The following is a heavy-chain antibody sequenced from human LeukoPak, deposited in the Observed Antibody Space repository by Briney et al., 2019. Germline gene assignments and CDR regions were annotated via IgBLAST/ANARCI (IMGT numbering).Heavy chain of an antibody. CDR2: IIPIFGTA. CDR1: GGTFSSYA. D-gene: IGHD6-13*01. CDR3: ARDVEESSSWFFLNYYYGMDV. Sequence: LVKVSCKASGGTFSSYAISWVRQAPGQGLEWMGGIIPIFGTANYAQKFQGRATITADESTSTAYMELSSLRSEDTAVYYCARDVEESSSWFFLNYYYGMDVWGQGTTVTVSS. J-gene: IGHJ6*02. V-gene: IGHV1-69*13.